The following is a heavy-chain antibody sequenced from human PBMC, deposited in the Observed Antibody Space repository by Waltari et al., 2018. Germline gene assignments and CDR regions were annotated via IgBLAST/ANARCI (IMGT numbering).Heavy chain of an antibody. CDR2: VSYSGTT. D-gene: IGHD5-12*01. CDR1: GVSITRNSHY. Sequence: QLQLQESGPRLVRPSETLSRICRVSGVSITRNSHYWAWIRQSPGQGLEWIGTVSYSGTTYISPSLKSRVSVSRDTSKNQVSLILGSVTAADMAVYYCATYIGASVGTAAFDVWGQGTMVTVSS. V-gene: IGHV4-39*01. J-gene: IGHJ3*01. CDR3: ATYIGASVGTAAFDV.